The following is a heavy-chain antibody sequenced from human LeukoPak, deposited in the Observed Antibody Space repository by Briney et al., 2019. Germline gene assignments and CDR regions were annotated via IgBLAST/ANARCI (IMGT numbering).Heavy chain of an antibody. J-gene: IGHJ4*02. CDR3: ARLPLDIVATIGEDY. V-gene: IGHV1-2*02. D-gene: IGHD5-12*01. CDR1: GYTFTGYY. CDR2: INPNSGDT. Sequence: ASVKVSCKASGYTFTGYYMHWVRQAPGQGVEWMGWINPNSGDTNYALKFQGRVTMIRDTSISTAYMELSRLRSDDTAVYYCARLPLDIVATIGEDYWGQGTLVTVSS.